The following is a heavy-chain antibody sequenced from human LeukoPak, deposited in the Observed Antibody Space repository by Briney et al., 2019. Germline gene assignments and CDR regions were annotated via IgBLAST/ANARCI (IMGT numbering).Heavy chain of an antibody. J-gene: IGHJ5*02. CDR2: IYYSGST. Sequence: SEILSLTCTVSGGSISSSSYYWGWIRQPPGKGLEWIGSIYYSGSTYYNPSLKSRVTISVDTSKNQFSLKLSSVTAADTAVYYCARRPRYCSGGSCYRYNWFDPWGQGTLVTVSS. CDR3: ARRPRYCSGGSCYRYNWFDP. CDR1: GGSISSSSYY. V-gene: IGHV4-39*01. D-gene: IGHD2-15*01.